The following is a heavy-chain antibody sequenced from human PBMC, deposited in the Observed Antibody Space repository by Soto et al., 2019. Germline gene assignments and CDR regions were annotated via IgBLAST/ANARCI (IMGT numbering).Heavy chain of an antibody. V-gene: IGHV1-18*01. CDR3: ARDAAYNDFWGGVMELYSYNMDV. J-gene: IGHJ6*02. CDR2: ISANNGDT. Sequence: QVQLVQSEAEVKKPGASLKVSCRASGYNFANYGISWVRQAPGQGLEWMGWISANNGDTKYAQNVQGRVPMTADTSTSTAYIEMWSLRSDDTAVYYCARDAAYNDFWGGVMELYSYNMDVWGQGTTVTV. CDR1: GYNFANYG. D-gene: IGHD3-3*01.